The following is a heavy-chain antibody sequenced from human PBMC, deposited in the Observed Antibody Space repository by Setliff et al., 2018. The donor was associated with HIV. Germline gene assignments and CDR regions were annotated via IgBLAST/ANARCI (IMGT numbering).Heavy chain of an antibody. J-gene: IGHJ4*02. CDR2: INHSGST. CDR3: ANFLPDTAAAGPRFDY. V-gene: IGHV4-34*01. Sequence: PSETLSLTCAVYGGSFSGFYWSWIRQPPGKGLEWIGEINHSGSTTYNPSLKSRVTISVGTSKNHFSLKLSSVTAADTAVYYCANFLPDTAAAGPRFDYWGQGTLVTVSS. CDR1: GGSFSGFY. D-gene: IGHD6-13*01.